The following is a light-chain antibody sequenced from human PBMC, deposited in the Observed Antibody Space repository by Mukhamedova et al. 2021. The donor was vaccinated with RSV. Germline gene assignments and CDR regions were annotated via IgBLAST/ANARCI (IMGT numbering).Light chain of an antibody. CDR2: EVS. CDR3: SIYTTSATVI. J-gene: IGLJ2*01. Sequence: YNRVSWYQQPPVTAPKLLISEVSRRPSGVPDRLSGSQSGNTAFLTISGLQAEDEGDYYCSIYTTSATVIFGGGTKLTVL. CDR1: YNR. V-gene: IGLV2-18*01.